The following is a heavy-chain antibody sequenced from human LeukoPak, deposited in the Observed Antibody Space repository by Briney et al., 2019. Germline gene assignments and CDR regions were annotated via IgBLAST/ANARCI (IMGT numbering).Heavy chain of an antibody. Sequence: PSETLSLTCTVSGGSISSSSYYWGWIRQPPGKGLEWIGSIYYSGITYYNPSLRSRVTISVDTSKNQFSLKLSSVTAADTAVYYCARYNYYDSSAYDSWGQGTLVTVSS. CDR1: GGSISSSSYY. CDR2: IYYSGIT. V-gene: IGHV4-39*01. D-gene: IGHD3-22*01. J-gene: IGHJ5*02. CDR3: ARYNYYDSSAYDS.